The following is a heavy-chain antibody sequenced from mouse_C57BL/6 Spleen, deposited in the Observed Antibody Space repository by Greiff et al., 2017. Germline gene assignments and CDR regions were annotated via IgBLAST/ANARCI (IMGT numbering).Heavy chain of an antibody. J-gene: IGHJ4*01. CDR1: GYTFTSYT. Sequence: VQLQQSGAELARPGASVKMSCKASGYTFTSYTMHWVKQRPGQGLEWIGYINPSSGYTKYNQKFKDKAPWTADKSSSTAYMQLSSLTSEDSAVYYCARVIKDAMDYWGQGTSVTVSS. D-gene: IGHD2-4*01. CDR2: INPSSGYT. V-gene: IGHV1-4*01. CDR3: ARVIKDAMDY.